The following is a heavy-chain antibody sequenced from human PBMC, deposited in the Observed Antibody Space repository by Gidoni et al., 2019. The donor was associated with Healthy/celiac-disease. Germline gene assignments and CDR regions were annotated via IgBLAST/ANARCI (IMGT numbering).Heavy chain of an antibody. Sequence: QVQLQESGPGLVKPSETLSLTCTVSGGSIRSYSWSWIRQPPGKGLEWIGYIYYSGSTNYNPSLKSRVTISVDTSKNQFSLKLSSVTAADTAVYYCASTPTGDSSSGWGYYYYGMDVWGQGTTVTVSS. CDR2: IYYSGST. CDR3: ASTPTGDSSSGWGYYYYGMDV. J-gene: IGHJ6*02. D-gene: IGHD6-19*01. CDR1: GGSIRSYS. V-gene: IGHV4-59*08.